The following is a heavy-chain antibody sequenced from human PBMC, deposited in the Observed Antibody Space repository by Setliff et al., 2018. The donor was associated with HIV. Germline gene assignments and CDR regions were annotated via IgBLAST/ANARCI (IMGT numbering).Heavy chain of an antibody. D-gene: IGHD6-19*01. CDR2: FDPEDGET. CDR3: ARSYSSGWPFQH. V-gene: IGHV1-24*01. J-gene: IGHJ1*01. Sequence: ASVKVSCKVSGYTLTELSMHWVRQAPGKGLEWMGGFDPEDGETIYAQKFQGRVTMTEDTSTDTAYMELSSLRSEDTAVYYCARSYSSGWPFQHWGQGTLVTVSS. CDR1: GYTLTELS.